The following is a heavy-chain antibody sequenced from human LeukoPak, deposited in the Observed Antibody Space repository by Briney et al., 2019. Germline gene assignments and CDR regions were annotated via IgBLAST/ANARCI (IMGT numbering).Heavy chain of an antibody. CDR3: ARTTEGGYSYGYFYYYYMDV. J-gene: IGHJ6*03. V-gene: IGHV4-61*01. Sequence: SETLSLTCTVSGGSISSSSYYWSWIRQPPGKGLERIGDIYYSGSTNYKSSLKSRVTISVDTSKNQFSLKLSSVTAADTAVYYCARTTEGGYSYGYFYYYYMDVWGKGTTVTISS. CDR1: GGSISSSSYY. D-gene: IGHD5-18*01. CDR2: IYYSGST.